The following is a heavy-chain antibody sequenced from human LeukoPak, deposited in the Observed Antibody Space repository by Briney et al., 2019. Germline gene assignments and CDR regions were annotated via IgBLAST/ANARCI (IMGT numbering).Heavy chain of an antibody. CDR2: IYYSGST. V-gene: IGHV4-59*01. Sequence: SETLSLTCSVSGGSISSYYWSWIRQPPGKGLEWIGYIYYSGSTNYNPSLKSRVTISVDTSKNQFSLKLSSVTAADTAVYYCARDNWNYGSSMDVWGQGTTVAVSS. J-gene: IGHJ6*02. CDR1: GGSISSYY. D-gene: IGHD1-7*01. CDR3: ARDNWNYGSSMDV.